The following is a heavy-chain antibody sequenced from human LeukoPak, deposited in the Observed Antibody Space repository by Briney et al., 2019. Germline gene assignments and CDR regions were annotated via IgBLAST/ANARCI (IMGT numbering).Heavy chain of an antibody. CDR3: AGDDCYYGSWSPIGY. D-gene: IGHD3-10*01. CDR1: GFTFSSYS. V-gene: IGHV3-21*01. Sequence: GGSLRLSCAASGFTFSSYSMNWVRQAPGKWLEWVSSISSSSSYIYYADSVKGRFTISRDNAKNSLYLQMNSLRAEDTAVYYCAGDDCYYGSWSPIGYWGQGTLVTVSS. J-gene: IGHJ4*02. CDR2: ISSSSSYI.